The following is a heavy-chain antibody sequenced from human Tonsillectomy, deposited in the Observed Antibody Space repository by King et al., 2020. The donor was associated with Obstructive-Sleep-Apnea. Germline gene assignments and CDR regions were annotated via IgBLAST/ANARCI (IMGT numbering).Heavy chain of an antibody. CDR3: ARQLEMTDRIGWYFDL. J-gene: IGHJ2*01. CDR2: IYRSGST. V-gene: IGHV4-38-2*02. CDR1: GYSISSGYF. Sequence: MQLQESGPGLVKPSETLSLTCNVSGYSISSGYFWGWIRQPPGKGLEWIGSIYRSGSTYYNPSLKSRVTLSVDTSKDQFSLKLSSVTAADTAVFYCARQLEMTDRIGWYFDLWGRGTLVTVSS. D-gene: IGHD1-1*01.